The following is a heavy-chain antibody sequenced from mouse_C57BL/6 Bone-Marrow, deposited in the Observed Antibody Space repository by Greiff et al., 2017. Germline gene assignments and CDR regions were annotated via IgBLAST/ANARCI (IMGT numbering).Heavy chain of an antibody. CDR3: ARGSYYDYDEDFDY. V-gene: IGHV1-59*01. CDR2: IDPSDSYT. J-gene: IGHJ2*01. Sequence: QVQLQQSGAELVRPGSSVKLSCKASGYTFTSYWMHWVKQRPGQGLEWIGVIDPSDSYTNYNQKFKGKATLTVDTSSSTAYMQLSSLTSEDSAVYDCARGSYYDYDEDFDYWSRGTTLTVSS. D-gene: IGHD2-4*01. CDR1: GYTFTSYW.